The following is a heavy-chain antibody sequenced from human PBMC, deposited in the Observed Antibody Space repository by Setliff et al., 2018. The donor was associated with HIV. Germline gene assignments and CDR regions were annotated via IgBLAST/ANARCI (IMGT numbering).Heavy chain of an antibody. CDR3: ARPNYYDSSGSFDY. J-gene: IGHJ4*02. D-gene: IGHD3-22*01. CDR1: GYSFTSYW. CDR2: IYPGDSDT. Sequence: GESLKISCQGSGYSFTSYWIGWVRQMPGKGLEWMGIIYPGDSDTRYSPSFQGQVTISADKSISTAYLQMNSLRAEDTAVYYCARPNYYDSSGSFDYWGQGTLVTVSS. V-gene: IGHV5-51*01.